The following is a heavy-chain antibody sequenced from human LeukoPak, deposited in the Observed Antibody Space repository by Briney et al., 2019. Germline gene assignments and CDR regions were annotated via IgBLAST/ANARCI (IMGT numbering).Heavy chain of an antibody. CDR1: GYTLTSYF. J-gene: IGHJ5*02. Sequence: ASVKVSCKASGYTLTSYFMYWVRQAPGQGLEWMGLINPRGGTTRYAQKFQGRVTMARDTSTSTVYMELSSLRSEDTAMYYCARDQSGEWELLSGWWFDPWGQGTLVTVSS. D-gene: IGHD1-26*01. CDR2: INPRGGTT. CDR3: ARDQSGEWELLSGWWFDP. V-gene: IGHV1-46*01.